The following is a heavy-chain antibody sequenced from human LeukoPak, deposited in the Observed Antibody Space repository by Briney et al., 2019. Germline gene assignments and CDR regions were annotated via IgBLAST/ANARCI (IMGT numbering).Heavy chain of an antibody. J-gene: IGHJ3*02. CDR2: IYYSGST. CDR1: GGSISSSSYY. Sequence: PSETLSLTCTVSGGSISSSSYYWGWIRQPPGKGLEWIGSIYYSGSTYYNPSLKSRVTISVDTSKNQFSLKLSSVTAADTAVYYCARPNVLCYDYVWGCFRKEAAFDIWGQGTMVTVSS. D-gene: IGHD3-16*01. V-gene: IGHV4-39*07. CDR3: ARPNVLCYDYVWGCFRKEAAFDI.